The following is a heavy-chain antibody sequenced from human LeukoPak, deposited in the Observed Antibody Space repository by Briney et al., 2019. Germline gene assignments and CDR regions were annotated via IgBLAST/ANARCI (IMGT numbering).Heavy chain of an antibody. D-gene: IGHD3-22*01. CDR1: GFTFSGSA. CDR3: TRLTSSGYPSATN. CDR2: IRSKANSYAT. Sequence: GGSLRLSCAASGFTFSGSAMHWVRQASGKGLEWVGRIRSKANSYATAYAASVKGRFTISRDDSKNTAYLQMNSLKTEDTAVYYCTRLTSSGYPSATNWGRGTLVTVSS. V-gene: IGHV3-73*01. J-gene: IGHJ4*02.